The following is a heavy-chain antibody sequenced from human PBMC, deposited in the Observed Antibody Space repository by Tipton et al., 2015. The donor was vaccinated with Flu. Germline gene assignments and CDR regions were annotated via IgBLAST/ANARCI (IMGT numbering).Heavy chain of an antibody. CDR1: GFIFTTYD. V-gene: IGHV3-13*01. CDR3: ARGPLPDSNWYNGMDV. Sequence: SLRLSCAASGFIFTTYDMHWVRQVTGEGLEWVSGISSAGDTYYLDSVKGRFTISRENGKNSLYLQMNSLGAGDTAVYYCARGPLPDSNWYNGMDVWGQGP. CDR2: ISSAGDT. J-gene: IGHJ6*02. D-gene: IGHD6-13*01.